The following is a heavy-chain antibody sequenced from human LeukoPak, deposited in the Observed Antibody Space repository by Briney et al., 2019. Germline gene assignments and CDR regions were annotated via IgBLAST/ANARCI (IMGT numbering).Heavy chain of an antibody. CDR3: ARVWPLTYYYGSGSSKSPFDY. Sequence: PSETLSLTCAVYGGSFSGYYWSWIRQPPGKGLEWIGEINHSGSTNYNPSLKSRVTISVDTSKNQFSLKLSSVTAADTAVYYCARVWPLTYYYGSGSSKSPFDYWGQGTLVTVSS. CDR2: INHSGST. D-gene: IGHD3-10*01. CDR1: GGSFSGYY. J-gene: IGHJ4*02. V-gene: IGHV4-34*01.